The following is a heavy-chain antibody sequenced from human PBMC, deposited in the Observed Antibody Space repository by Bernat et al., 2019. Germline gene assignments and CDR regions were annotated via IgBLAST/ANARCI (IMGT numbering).Heavy chain of an antibody. Sequence: EVQLVESGGGLVKPGGSLRLSCAASGFTFSSYSMNWVRQAPGKGLEWVSYISSSSSYISYADSVKGRFTISRDNAKNSLYLQMNGLRVEDTAVYYCAKSDWFDPWGQGTLVTVSS. CDR2: ISSSSSYI. CDR3: AKSDWFDP. J-gene: IGHJ5*02. V-gene: IGHV3-21*05. CDR1: GFTFSSYS.